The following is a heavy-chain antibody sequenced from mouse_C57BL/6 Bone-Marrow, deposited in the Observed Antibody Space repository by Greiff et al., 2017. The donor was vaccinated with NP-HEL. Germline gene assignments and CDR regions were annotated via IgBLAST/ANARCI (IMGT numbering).Heavy chain of an antibody. V-gene: IGHV5-12*01. CDR1: GFTFSDYY. Sequence: EVQLVESGGGLVQPGGSLKLSCAASGFTFSDYYMYWVRQTPEKRLEWVAYISNGGGSTYYPDTVKGRFTISRDNAKNTLYLQMSRLKSEDTAMYYCARLYGYGYWYFDVWGTGTTVTVSS. J-gene: IGHJ1*03. D-gene: IGHD2-2*01. CDR2: ISNGGGST. CDR3: ARLYGYGYWYFDV.